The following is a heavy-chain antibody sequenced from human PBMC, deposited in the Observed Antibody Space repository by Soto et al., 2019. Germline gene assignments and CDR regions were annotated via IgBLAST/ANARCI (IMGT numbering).Heavy chain of an antibody. CDR2: IYYTGNP. CDR1: GGSVSSGSHY. D-gene: IGHD6-19*01. CDR3: ARDCALAVAGPGWFDP. V-gene: IGHV4-61*01. J-gene: IGHJ5*02. Sequence: SETLSLTCTVSGGSVSSGSHYWTLIRQPPGKGLEWIGYIYYTGNPNYSPSLKSRVTISVDTSKNQFSLKLTSVTAADTAVYYCARDCALAVAGPGWFDPWGQGTLVTVSS.